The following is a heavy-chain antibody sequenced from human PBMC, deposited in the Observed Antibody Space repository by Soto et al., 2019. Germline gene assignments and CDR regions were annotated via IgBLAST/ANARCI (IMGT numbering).Heavy chain of an antibody. J-gene: IGHJ6*02. Sequence: GASVKVSCKASGYTFTSYGISWVRQAPGQGLEWMGWISAYNGNTNYAQKLQGRVTMTRDTSTSTAYMELSSLRSEDTAVYYCAREGLAVAGTGGPYYYYGMDVWGQGTTVTVSS. D-gene: IGHD6-19*01. CDR3: AREGLAVAGTGGPYYYYGMDV. CDR1: GYTFTSYG. V-gene: IGHV1-18*01. CDR2: ISAYNGNT.